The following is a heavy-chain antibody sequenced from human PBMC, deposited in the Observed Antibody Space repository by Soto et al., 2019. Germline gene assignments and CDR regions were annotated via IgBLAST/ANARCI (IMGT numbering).Heavy chain of an antibody. J-gene: IGHJ4*02. CDR2: IWYDGSDK. Sequence: ESGGGVVQPGRSLRLSCAASGFTFGSHGMHWVRQAPGKGLEWVAVIWYDGSDKYYGDSVRGRFTISRDNSRNTLDLQMNSLRVEDTAIYYCARDIAARRLDYWGQGTLVTVSS. CDR3: ARDIAARRLDY. D-gene: IGHD6-6*01. V-gene: IGHV3-33*01. CDR1: GFTFGSHG.